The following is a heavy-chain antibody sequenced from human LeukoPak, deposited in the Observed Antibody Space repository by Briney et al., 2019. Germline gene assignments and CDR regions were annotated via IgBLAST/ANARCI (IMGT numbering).Heavy chain of an antibody. V-gene: IGHV3-74*01. D-gene: IGHD6-13*01. CDR3: ARAHPSSSWYDWFDP. J-gene: IGHJ5*02. CDR1: GFTFSSCW. Sequence: GGSLRLSCAASGFTFSSCWMHWVRQAPGKGLVWVSRINSDGSSTSYADSVKGRFTISRDNAKNTLYLQMNSLRAEDTAVYYCARAHPSSSWYDWFDPWGQGTLVTVSS. CDR2: INSDGSST.